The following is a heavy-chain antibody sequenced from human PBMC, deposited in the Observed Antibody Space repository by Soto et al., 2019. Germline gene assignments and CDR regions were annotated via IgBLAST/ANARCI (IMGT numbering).Heavy chain of an antibody. V-gene: IGHV3-15*07. CDR2: IKSKTDGGTT. CDR1: GFTFSNAW. Sequence: GGSLRLSCEASGFTFSNAWMNWVRQAPGKGLEWVGRIKSKTDGGTTDYAAPVKGRFTISRDDSKNTLYLQMNSLKTEDTAVYYCISYDSSGYYASYYYYGMDVWGQGTTVTVSS. D-gene: IGHD3-22*01. CDR3: ISYDSSGYYASYYYYGMDV. J-gene: IGHJ6*02.